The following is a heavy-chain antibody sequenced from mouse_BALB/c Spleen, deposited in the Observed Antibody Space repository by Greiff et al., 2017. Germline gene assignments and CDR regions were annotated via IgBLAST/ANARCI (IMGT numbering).Heavy chain of an antibody. V-gene: IGHV3-8*02. Sequence: EVQVVESGPSLVKPSQTLSLTCSVTGDSITSGYWNWIRKFPGNKLEYMGYISYSGSTYYNPSLKSRISITRDTSKNQYYLQLNSVTTEDTATYYCARCYYGSSYYFDYWGQGTTLTVSS. CDR2: ISYSGST. D-gene: IGHD1-1*01. J-gene: IGHJ2*01. CDR3: ARCYYGSSYYFDY. CDR1: GDSITSGY.